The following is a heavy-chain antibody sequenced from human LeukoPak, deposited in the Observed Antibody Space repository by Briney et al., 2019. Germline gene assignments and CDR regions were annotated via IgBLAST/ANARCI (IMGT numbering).Heavy chain of an antibody. CDR1: GFTFSSYS. CDR2: ISSSSSYI. CDR3: ARVAVVGATPPFDY. Sequence: GGSLRLSCAASGFTFSSYSMNWVRQAPGKGLEWVSSISSSSSYIYYADSVKGRFTISRDNAKNSLYLQMNSLRAEDTAVYYCARVAVVGATPPFDYWGQGTLVTVSS. V-gene: IGHV3-21*01. D-gene: IGHD1-26*01. J-gene: IGHJ4*02.